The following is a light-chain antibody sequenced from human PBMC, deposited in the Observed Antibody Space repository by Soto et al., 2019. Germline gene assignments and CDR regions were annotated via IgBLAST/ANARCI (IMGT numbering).Light chain of an antibody. Sequence: DIQMTQSPSSLSASVGDRVTITCQASQDIRKYLSWYQQKPGKAPKLLIYGASYLETGVPSRFSGSGYGTDFTFTISCLQPEDIATYYCQHYDHLPPFTFGPGTKVAIK. CDR1: QDIRKY. V-gene: IGKV1-33*01. J-gene: IGKJ3*01. CDR3: QHYDHLPPFT. CDR2: GAS.